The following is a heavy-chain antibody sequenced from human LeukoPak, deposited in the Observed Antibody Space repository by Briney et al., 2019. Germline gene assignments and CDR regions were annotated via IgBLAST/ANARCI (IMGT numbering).Heavy chain of an antibody. CDR3: ARGITMVRAVIWCRVVGATWCIDCFDP. CDR1: GGSISSSCYF. J-gene: IGHJ5*02. Sequence: SETLSLICTVSGGSISSSCYFWGWIRQPPGKGQERIGSKYYSGSTYYNPSLKSRVAISVDTSKNQFSLELSSVTAADTAVYYCARGITMVRAVIWCRVVGATWCIDCFDPWGQGNLVTVSS. CDR2: KYYSGST. V-gene: IGHV4-39*06. D-gene: IGHD3-10*01.